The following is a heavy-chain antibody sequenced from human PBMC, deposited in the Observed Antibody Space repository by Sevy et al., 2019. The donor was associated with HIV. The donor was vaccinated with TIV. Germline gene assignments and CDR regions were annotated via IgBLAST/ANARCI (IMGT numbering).Heavy chain of an antibody. J-gene: IGHJ4*02. CDR3: ARESRWFFVHYVY. CDR2: TYHKSKWYN. Sequence: SQTLSLTCAISGDSVSTYSAAWNWIRQSPSRGLEWLGRTYHKSKWYNDYALSVKSRISINPDTPKNQISMQLNSVTPEDTAVYYCARESRWFFVHYVYWGQGTLVTVSS. V-gene: IGHV6-1*01. CDR1: GDSVSTYSAA. D-gene: IGHD3-10*01.